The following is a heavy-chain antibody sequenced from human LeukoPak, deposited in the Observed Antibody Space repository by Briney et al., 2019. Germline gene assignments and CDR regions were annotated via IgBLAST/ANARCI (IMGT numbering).Heavy chain of an antibody. CDR1: GYTFTSYD. CDR2: MNPNSGNT. J-gene: IGHJ6*02. D-gene: IGHD1-1*01. CDR3: ARGVEVQLGRPYYYGMDV. Sequence: ASVKVSCKASGYTFTSYDINWVRQATGQGLEWMGWMNPNSGNTGYAQKFQGRVTMTRNTSISTAYMELSSLRSEDTAVYYCARGVEVQLGRPYYYGMDVWGQGTTVTGSS. V-gene: IGHV1-8*01.